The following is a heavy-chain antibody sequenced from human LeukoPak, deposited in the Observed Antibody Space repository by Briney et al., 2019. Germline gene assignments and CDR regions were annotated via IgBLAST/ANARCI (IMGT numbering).Heavy chain of an antibody. D-gene: IGHD2-15*01. CDR1: GFTFSSYS. CDR2: INPSGGST. J-gene: IGHJ4*02. Sequence: GGSLRLSCAASGFTFSSYSMMWVRQAPGKGLEWVGIINPSGGSTSYAQKFQGRVTITADKSTSTAYMELSSLRSEDTAVYYCATSVSMAAATLDYWGQGTLVTVSS. CDR3: ATSVSMAAATLDY. V-gene: IGHV1-46*01.